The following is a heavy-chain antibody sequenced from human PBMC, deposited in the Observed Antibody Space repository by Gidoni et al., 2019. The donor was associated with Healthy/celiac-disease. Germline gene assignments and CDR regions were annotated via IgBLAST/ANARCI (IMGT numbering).Heavy chain of an antibody. Sequence: QLQLQESGPGLVKPSETLSLTCTVSGGSISSSSYYWGWIRQPPGKGLEWIGSIYYSGSTYYNPSLKSRVTISVDTSKNQFSLKLSSVTAADTAVYYCARTTAMVKGGPYNWFDPWGQGTLVTVSS. D-gene: IGHD5-18*01. J-gene: IGHJ5*02. CDR2: IYYSGST. V-gene: IGHV4-39*01. CDR3: ARTTAMVKGGPYNWFDP. CDR1: GGSISSSSYY.